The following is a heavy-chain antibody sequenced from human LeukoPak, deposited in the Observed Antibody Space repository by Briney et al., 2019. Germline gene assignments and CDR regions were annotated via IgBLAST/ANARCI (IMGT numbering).Heavy chain of an antibody. Sequence: GGSLRLSCAASGFTFSSYGMHWVRQAPGKGLEWVAFIRYDGSNKYYADSVKGRFTISRDNSKNTLYLQMNSLRSEDTAMYYCARGGGGDGYIYYWGQGTLVTVSS. CDR1: GFTFSSYG. D-gene: IGHD5-24*01. V-gene: IGHV3-30*02. CDR2: IRYDGSNK. J-gene: IGHJ4*02. CDR3: ARGGGGDGYIYY.